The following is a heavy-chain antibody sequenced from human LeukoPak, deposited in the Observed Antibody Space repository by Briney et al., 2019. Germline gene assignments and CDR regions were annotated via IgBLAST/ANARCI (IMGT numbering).Heavy chain of an antibody. Sequence: SETLSLTCTVSGGSISSGGYDWSWIRQHPGKGLEWIGYIYYSGSTNYNPSLKSRVTISVDTSKNQFSLKLSSVTAADTAVYYCARLQSPPFWNLDYWGQGTLVTVSS. D-gene: IGHD1-1*01. CDR1: GGSISSGGYD. CDR3: ARLQSPPFWNLDY. CDR2: IYYSGST. J-gene: IGHJ4*02. V-gene: IGHV4-61*08.